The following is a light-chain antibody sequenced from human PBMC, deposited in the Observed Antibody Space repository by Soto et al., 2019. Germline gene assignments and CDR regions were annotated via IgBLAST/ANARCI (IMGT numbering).Light chain of an antibody. CDR2: GAS. J-gene: IGKJ2*01. CDR3: QQYNDWPPYT. CDR1: QSVSSN. V-gene: IGKV3-15*01. Sequence: EIVMTQSPATLSVSPGERATLSCRASQSVSSNLAWYQQKPGQAPRLLIYGASTRATGIPARFSGSGSETEFTLTISRLQSEDFAVYYCQQYNDWPPYTFGQGTKLELK.